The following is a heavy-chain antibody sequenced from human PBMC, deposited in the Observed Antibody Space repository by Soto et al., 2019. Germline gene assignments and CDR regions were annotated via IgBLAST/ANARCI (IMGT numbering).Heavy chain of an antibody. CDR3: ARDFPRDSSSTSWPIAFDI. CDR1: GYTFTGYY. V-gene: IGHV1-2*04. J-gene: IGHJ3*02. CDR2: INPNSGGT. Sequence: ASVKVSCKASGYTFTGYYMHWVRQAPGQGLEWMGWINPNSGGTNYAQKFQGWVTMTRDTSISTAYMELRRLRSDDTAVYYCARDFPRDSSSTSWPIAFDIWGQGTMVTVSS. D-gene: IGHD2-2*01.